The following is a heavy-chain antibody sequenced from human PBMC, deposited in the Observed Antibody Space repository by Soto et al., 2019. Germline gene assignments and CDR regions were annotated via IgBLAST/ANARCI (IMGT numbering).Heavy chain of an antibody. Sequence: PGGSLRLSCAASGFTGSSNHMSWVRQAPGKGLEWVSVIYSGGNTYYEDSVKGRFTISRDNSKNTLYLQMNSLRAEDTAVYYCARASYSGSYIYYFDYWGQGTLVTVS. CDR1: GFTGSSNH. V-gene: IGHV3-66*01. CDR3: ARASYSGSYIYYFDY. J-gene: IGHJ4*02. CDR2: IYSGGNT. D-gene: IGHD3-10*01.